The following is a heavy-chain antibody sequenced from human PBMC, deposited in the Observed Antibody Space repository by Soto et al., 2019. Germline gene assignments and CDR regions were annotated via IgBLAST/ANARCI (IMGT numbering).Heavy chain of an antibody. D-gene: IGHD2-15*01. CDR1: GFIFNEYG. CDR2: IWYDGSNK. V-gene: IGHV3-33*03. J-gene: IGHJ4*02. CDR3: ARWGCSGSNCNLNQRSFDL. Sequence: GGSLRLSCAASGFIFNEYGMHWVRQAPGKGLEWVAVIWYDGSNKYYADSVKGRFTFSRDNCKNTMSLQMNSLRVEDTAVYYCARWGCSGSNCNLNQRSFDLWGQGTLVTVSS.